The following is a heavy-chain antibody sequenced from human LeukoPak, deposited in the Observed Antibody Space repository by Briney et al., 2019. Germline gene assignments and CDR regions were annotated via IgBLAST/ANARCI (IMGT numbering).Heavy chain of an antibody. J-gene: IGHJ4*02. CDR2: SYYGGNT. V-gene: IGHV4-39*07. CDR1: GGSISGKSYY. CDR3: ARGAYFDY. Sequence: SETLSLTCTVSGGSISGKSYYWAWIRQPPGKGLEWIGSSYYGGNTYYNASLKSRTSISIDASKNQFSLRLNSMTAADTAVYYCARGAYFDYWGQGILVIVSS.